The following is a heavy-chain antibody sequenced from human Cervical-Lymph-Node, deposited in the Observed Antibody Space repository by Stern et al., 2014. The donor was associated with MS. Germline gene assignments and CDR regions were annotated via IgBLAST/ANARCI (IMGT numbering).Heavy chain of an antibody. CDR3: VRGIGWFAF. CDR1: GGSISGSH. CDR2: IYYTGST. D-gene: IGHD3-3*02. Sequence: QLQLQESGPGLAKPSETLSLTCTVSGGSISGSHLSWIRQPPGKGLEWIGYIYYTGSTNYNPSLKSRVTMSVDTSKNQFSLNLSSVTAADTAVYYCVRGIGWFAFWGQGTLVTVSS. J-gene: IGHJ5*01. V-gene: IGHV4-59*01.